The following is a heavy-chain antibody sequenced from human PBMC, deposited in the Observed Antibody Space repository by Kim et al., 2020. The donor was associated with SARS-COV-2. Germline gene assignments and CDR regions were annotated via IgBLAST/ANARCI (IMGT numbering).Heavy chain of an antibody. CDR2: IKHDGSEK. V-gene: IGHV3-7*01. D-gene: IGHD3-10*01. CDR3: ATGGRTGAL. J-gene: IGHJ4*02. CDR1: GFMLSSHW. Sequence: GGSLRLSCAASGFMLSSHWMSWVRQAPGKGLEWVANIKHDGSEKFYVDSVKGRFIISRDNTENSLFLQMNSLRVEDTAVYYCATGGRTGALWGQGTLVTVSS.